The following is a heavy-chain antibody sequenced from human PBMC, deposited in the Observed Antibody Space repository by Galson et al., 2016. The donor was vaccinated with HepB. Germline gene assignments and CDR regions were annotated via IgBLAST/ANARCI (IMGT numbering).Heavy chain of an antibody. Sequence: SLRLSCAASGFSFSSFTMHWVRRAPGTGLEWLALVSPDGDKGYYADSVRGRLIISRDNSRNTVHLHISSLRPDDTATYFCARARVVTGIYDAFNVRGQGTVVTVSS. CDR1: GFSFSSFT. J-gene: IGHJ3*01. CDR2: VSPDGDKG. CDR3: ARARVVTGIYDAFNV. V-gene: IGHV3-30*04. D-gene: IGHD2-21*02.